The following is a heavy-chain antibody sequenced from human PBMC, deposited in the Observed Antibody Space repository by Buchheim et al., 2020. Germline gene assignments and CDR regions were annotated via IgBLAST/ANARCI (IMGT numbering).Heavy chain of an antibody. CDR2: FYYSGST. V-gene: IGHV4-39*01. J-gene: IGHJ5*02. CDR3: ARPVVTAAGTSWFDP. D-gene: IGHD6-13*01. CDR1: GGSISSTSYY. Sequence: QLQLQESGPGLVKPSETLSLTCTVSGGSISSTSYYWGWIRQPPGKGLEWIGSFYYSGSTYYNPSLKSRVTISADTSKNQFSLRLSSVTAADTAVYYCARPVVTAAGTSWFDPWGQGTL.